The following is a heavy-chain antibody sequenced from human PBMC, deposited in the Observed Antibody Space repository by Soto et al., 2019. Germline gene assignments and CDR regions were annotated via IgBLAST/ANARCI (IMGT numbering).Heavy chain of an antibody. CDR3: VTDDPGLGIDS. Sequence: EVLLVESGGGLVQPGGSLRLSCVASGLTFSSYWMHWVRQVPGKGLVWVAHIESDGSGASYADSVKGRFTISRDNAKNTLYLQMNSLRAEDTADYYCVTDDPGLGIDSWGQGTLFIVSS. CDR2: IESDGSGA. D-gene: IGHD3-16*01. V-gene: IGHV3-74*01. J-gene: IGHJ4*02. CDR1: GLTFSSYW.